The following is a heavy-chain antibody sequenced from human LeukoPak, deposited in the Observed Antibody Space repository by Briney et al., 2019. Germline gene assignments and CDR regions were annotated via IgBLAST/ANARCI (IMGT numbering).Heavy chain of an antibody. D-gene: IGHD1-26*01. CDR1: GFTFTSFA. J-gene: IGHJ4*02. Sequence: SVKVSCKASGFTFTSFAVQWVRQARGQRLEWIGWIVVGSGNTNYAQKFQERVTITRDMSTSTAYMELSSLRSEDTAVYYCAAVKRGSALDYWGQGTLVTVSS. CDR3: AAVKRGSALDY. CDR2: IVVGSGNT. V-gene: IGHV1-58*01.